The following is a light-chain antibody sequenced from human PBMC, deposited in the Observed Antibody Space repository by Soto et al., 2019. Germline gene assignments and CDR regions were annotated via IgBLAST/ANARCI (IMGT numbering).Light chain of an antibody. CDR1: QSVSSN. V-gene: IGKV3-15*01. CDR2: GAS. J-gene: IGKJ2*01. Sequence: EIVMTQSPATLSVSPGERATLSCRASQSVSSNLAWHQQKPGQAPRLLIYGASTRATGVPARFSGSGSGTEFTLTISSLQSEDFAVDYCQQYNNWPPVTFGQGTKLELK. CDR3: QQYNNWPPVT.